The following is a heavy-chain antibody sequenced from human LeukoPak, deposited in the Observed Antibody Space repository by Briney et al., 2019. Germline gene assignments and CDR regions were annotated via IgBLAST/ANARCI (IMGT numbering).Heavy chain of an antibody. V-gene: IGHV3-30*18. Sequence: GGSLRLSCAASGFTFSSYGMHWVRQAPGKGLEWVAVISYDGSNKYYADSVKGRFTISKDNSKNTLYLQMNSLRAEDTAVYYCAKKSYFDYWGQGTLVTVSS. J-gene: IGHJ4*02. CDR1: GFTFSSYG. CDR3: AKKSYFDY. CDR2: ISYDGSNK.